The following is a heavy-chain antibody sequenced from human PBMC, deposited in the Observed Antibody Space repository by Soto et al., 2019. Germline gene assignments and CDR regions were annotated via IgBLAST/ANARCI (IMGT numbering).Heavy chain of an antibody. J-gene: IGHJ3*02. V-gene: IGHV3-23*01. Sequence: VNLLESGGGLVQPGGSLRISCAASGFTFSNFAMSWVRQAPGRGLEWVSEMTASGRTPSYADSVKGRFTISKDESNNTLDLQMNSMRACDSALDYCAKVYFEESAGFDIWGQATMVTGSS. CDR3: AKVYFEESAGFDI. D-gene: IGHD1-26*01. CDR2: MTASGRTP. CDR1: GFTFSNFA.